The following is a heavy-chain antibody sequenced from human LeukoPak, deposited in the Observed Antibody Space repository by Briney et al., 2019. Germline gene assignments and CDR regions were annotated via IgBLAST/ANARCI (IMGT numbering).Heavy chain of an antibody. D-gene: IGHD6-6*01. CDR2: ISYDGSNK. CDR1: GFTFSSYG. Sequence: GGSLRLSCAASGFTFSSYGMHWVRQAPGKGLEWVAVISYDGSNKYYADSVKGRFTISRDNSKNTLYLQMNSLRAEDTAVYYCARDAYSSSSFYYYYGMDVWGQGTTVTVSS. CDR3: ARDAYSSSSFYYYYGMDV. J-gene: IGHJ6*02. V-gene: IGHV3-30*03.